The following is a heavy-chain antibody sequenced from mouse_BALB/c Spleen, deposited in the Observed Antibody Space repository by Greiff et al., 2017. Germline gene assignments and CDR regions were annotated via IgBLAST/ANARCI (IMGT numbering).Heavy chain of an antibody. V-gene: IGHV4-1*02. CDR1: GFDFSRYW. CDR2: INPDSSTI. D-gene: IGHD1-1*01. Sequence: EVNVVESGGGLVQPGGSLKLSCAASGFDFSRYWMSWVRQAPGKGLEWIGEINPDSSTINYTPSLKDKFIISRDNAKNTLYLQMSKVRSEDTALYYCASFYYYGSSYWYFDVWGAGTTVTVSS. CDR3: ASFYYYGSSYWYFDV. J-gene: IGHJ1*01.